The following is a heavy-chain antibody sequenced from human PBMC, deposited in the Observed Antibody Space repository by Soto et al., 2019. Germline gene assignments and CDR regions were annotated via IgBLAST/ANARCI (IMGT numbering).Heavy chain of an antibody. Sequence: EVQLVESGGVVVQPGGSLRLSCAASGFTFDDYTMHWVRQAPGKGLEWVSLISWDGGSTYYADSVKGRFTISRDNSKNSLYRQMNSLRTEDTALYYCAKDTRRKYSSSWLDYWCQGTLVTVSS. D-gene: IGHD6-6*01. J-gene: IGHJ4*02. V-gene: IGHV3-43*01. CDR3: AKDTRRKYSSSWLDY. CDR1: GFTFDDYT. CDR2: ISWDGGST.